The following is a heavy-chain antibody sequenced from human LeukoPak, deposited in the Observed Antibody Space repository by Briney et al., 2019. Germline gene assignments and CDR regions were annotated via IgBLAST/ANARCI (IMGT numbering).Heavy chain of an antibody. D-gene: IGHD6-13*01. CDR1: GGSISGYY. V-gene: IGHV4-34*01. J-gene: IGHJ5*02. Sequence: SETLSLTCAVYGGSISGYYWSWIRQPPGKGLEWIGEIYHSGSTNYNPSLKSRVTISVDTSKNQFSLKLSSETAADEAVYYCARGIRIAAACNNWFDPWGQGTLVTVSS. CDR3: ARGIRIAAACNNWFDP. CDR2: IYHSGST.